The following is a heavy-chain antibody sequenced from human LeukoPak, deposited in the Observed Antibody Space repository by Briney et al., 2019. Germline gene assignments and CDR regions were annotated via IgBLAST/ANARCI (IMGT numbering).Heavy chain of an antibody. CDR1: GYTFTGYY. CDR2: INPNSGGT. CDR3: ARDPAATYSGTYYFDY. V-gene: IGHV1-2*02. J-gene: IGHJ4*02. D-gene: IGHD1-26*01. Sequence: ASVKVSCKASGYTFTGYYMHWVRQAPGQGLEWMGWINPNSGGTNHAQNFQGRVTMTRDTSISTAYMELGSLRSDDTAVYYCARDPAATYSGTYYFDYWGQGTLVTVSS.